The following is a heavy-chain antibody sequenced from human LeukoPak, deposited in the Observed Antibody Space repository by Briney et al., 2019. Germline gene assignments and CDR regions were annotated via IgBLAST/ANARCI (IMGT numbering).Heavy chain of an antibody. CDR3: ARHHRYSSFPWYMDV. V-gene: IGHV4-39*01. D-gene: IGHD6-13*01. CDR2: IFYSGDT. Sequence: SGTLSLTCAVSGGSISNSGYFWGWIRQPPGKGLEWVGSIFYSGDTYYNPSLKSRVTISVDTSKNQFSLKLSSETAADTAVYYCARHHRYSSFPWYMDVWGKGTTVTVSS. J-gene: IGHJ6*03. CDR1: GGSISNSGYF.